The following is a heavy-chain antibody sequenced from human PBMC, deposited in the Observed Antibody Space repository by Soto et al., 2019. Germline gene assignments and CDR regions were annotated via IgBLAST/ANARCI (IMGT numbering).Heavy chain of an antibody. J-gene: IGHJ6*02. CDR1: GGSLGSYY. D-gene: IGHD4-4*01. CDR2: VFYTGRA. CDR3: ARDGDGRMTTNPYYYNGMDV. Sequence: PSETLSLTCTVSGGSLGSYYWSWIRQPPGKGLEWIGYVFYTGRANHNASLRSRGSISLDTSNYQFSLKLSSVTAADTAVYSCARDGDGRMTTNPYYYNGMDVWGPGTTVTVSS. V-gene: IGHV4-59*01.